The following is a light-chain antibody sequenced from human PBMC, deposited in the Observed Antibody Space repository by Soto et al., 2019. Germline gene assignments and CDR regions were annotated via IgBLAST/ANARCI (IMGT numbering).Light chain of an antibody. J-gene: IGKJ1*01. Sequence: DIQMTQSPSTLSASVGDRVTITCRASQSISSWLAWYQQKPEKAPKLLIYDASSLESGVPSRFSGSGSGTEFTLTISSLQPDDFATYYCQQYNSYSPWTFGPGTKVEIK. V-gene: IGKV1-5*01. CDR2: DAS. CDR1: QSISSW. CDR3: QQYNSYSPWT.